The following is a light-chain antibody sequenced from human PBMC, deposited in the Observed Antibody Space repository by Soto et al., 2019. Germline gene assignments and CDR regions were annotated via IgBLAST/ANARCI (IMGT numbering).Light chain of an antibody. J-gene: IGKJ5*01. V-gene: IGKV3-11*01. Sequence: EIVLTQSPATLSLSQGESATLSCRTSQSISTYLAWYQQKPGQAPRLLIYDASNRATGIPARFSGSGSGTDFTLTISSLEPEDFAVYYCQQRSNWPPITFGQGTRLEIK. CDR1: QSISTY. CDR3: QQRSNWPPIT. CDR2: DAS.